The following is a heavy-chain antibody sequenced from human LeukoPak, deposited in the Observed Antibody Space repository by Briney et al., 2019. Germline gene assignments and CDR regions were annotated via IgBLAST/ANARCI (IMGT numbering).Heavy chain of an antibody. CDR2: IYYSGTT. CDR3: ARGVYIAAAQYGY. Sequence: PSETLSLTCTVSGGSISSYYWSWIRQPPGKGLEWIGYIYYSGTTNYNPSLRSRVTISVDTSKNQFSLKLSSVTAADTAVYYCARGVYIAAAQYGYWGQGTLVTVSS. V-gene: IGHV4-59*01. D-gene: IGHD6-13*01. CDR1: GGSISSYY. J-gene: IGHJ4*02.